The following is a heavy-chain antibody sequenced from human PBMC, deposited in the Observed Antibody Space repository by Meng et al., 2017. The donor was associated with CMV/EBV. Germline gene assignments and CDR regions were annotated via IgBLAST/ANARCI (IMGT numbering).Heavy chain of an antibody. CDR2: INHSGST. J-gene: IGHJ5*02. Sequence: SETLSFTCAVYGGSFSGYYWSWIRQPPGKGLEWIGEINHSGSTNYNPSLKSRVTISVDTSKNQFSLKLSSVTAADTAVYYCARGLKAWFDPWGQGTLVTVSS. CDR3: ARGLKAWFDP. CDR1: GGSFSGYY. V-gene: IGHV4-34*01.